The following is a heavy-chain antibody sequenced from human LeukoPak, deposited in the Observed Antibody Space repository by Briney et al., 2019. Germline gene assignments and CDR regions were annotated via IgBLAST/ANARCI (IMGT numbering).Heavy chain of an antibody. CDR2: INPNSGGT. J-gene: IGHJ4*02. V-gene: IGHV1-2*02. CDR3: ASGTTVIYY. D-gene: IGHD4-17*01. CDR1: GYTFTSYG. Sequence: GASVKVSCRASGYTFTSYGITWVRQAPGQGLEWMGWINPNSGGTNYAQKFQGRVTMTRDTSISTAYMELSRLRSDDTAVYYCASGTTVIYYWGQGTLVTVSS.